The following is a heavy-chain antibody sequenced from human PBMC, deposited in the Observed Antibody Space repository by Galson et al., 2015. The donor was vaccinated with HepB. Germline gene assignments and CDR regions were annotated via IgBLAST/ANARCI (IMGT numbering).Heavy chain of an antibody. CDR1: GFVFSDYW. CDR2: MKGDESEK. CDR3: ARGHYGMDV. J-gene: IGHJ6*02. Sequence: SLRLSCAASGFVFSDYWMTWVRQTPGMGLEWVANMKGDESEKNSVGSENGRFIISRNNAKNSVYLQMNSLRVEDSAVYYCARGHYGMDVWGQGTTVTVSS. V-gene: IGHV3-7*03.